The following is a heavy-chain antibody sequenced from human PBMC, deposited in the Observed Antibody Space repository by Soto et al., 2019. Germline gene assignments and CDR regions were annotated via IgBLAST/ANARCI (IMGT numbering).Heavy chain of an antibody. CDR1: GGTFSSYA. CDR3: ASMHRDFGVVITRTSYYYGMDL. CDR2: IIPIFGTA. Sequence: SVKVSCKASGGTFSSYAVSWVRQAPGQGLEWMGGIIPIFGTANYAQKFQGRVTITADKSTSTAYMELSSLRSEDTAVYYCASMHRDFGVVITRTSYYYGMDLWGQGTTVTVSS. D-gene: IGHD3-3*01. V-gene: IGHV1-69*06. J-gene: IGHJ6*02.